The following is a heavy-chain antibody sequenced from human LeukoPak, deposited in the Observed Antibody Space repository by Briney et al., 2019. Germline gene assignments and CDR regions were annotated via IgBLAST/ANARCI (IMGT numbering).Heavy chain of an antibody. CDR3: ARETDYSLFDY. CDR1: RFTFSDYY. J-gene: IGHJ4*02. Sequence: GGSLRLSCAAFRFTFSDYYMTWIRQAPGKGLECVSYIDSSGTTIYYADSVKGRFTISRDNAKNSLYLQMNSLRAEDTAVYYCARETDYSLFDYWGQGTLVTVSS. CDR2: IDSSGTTI. V-gene: IGHV3-11*04. D-gene: IGHD3-10*01.